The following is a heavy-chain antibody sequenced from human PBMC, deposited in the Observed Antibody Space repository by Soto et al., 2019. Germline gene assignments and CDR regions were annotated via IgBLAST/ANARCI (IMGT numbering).Heavy chain of an antibody. CDR1: GYTFTSYG. CDR2: ISAYNGKT. Sequence: ASVKVSCKASGYTFTSYGISWVRQAPGQGLEWRGWISAYNGKTNYAQNLQGRVTMPTDTSTSTAYLELRSLRSDDTAVYYCARAYYYGSGNYYSSYYGMDVWGKGTTVTVSS. J-gene: IGHJ6*04. CDR3: ARAYYYGSGNYYSSYYGMDV. D-gene: IGHD3-10*01. V-gene: IGHV1-18*01.